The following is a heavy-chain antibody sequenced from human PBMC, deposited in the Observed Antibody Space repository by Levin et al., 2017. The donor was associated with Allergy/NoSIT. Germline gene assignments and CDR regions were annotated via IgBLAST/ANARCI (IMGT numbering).Heavy chain of an antibody. CDR1: GFTVSSNY. Sequence: GGSLRLSCAASGFTVSSNYMNWVRQAPGKGLEWVSVFYSGASTYYADSVKGRFTISRDTSKNTLYLQMNSLRAEDTAVYYCARGAVVPAAMDAFDIWGQGTLVTVSS. V-gene: IGHV3-53*01. CDR2: FYSGAST. D-gene: IGHD2-2*01. CDR3: ARGAVVPAAMDAFDI. J-gene: IGHJ3*02.